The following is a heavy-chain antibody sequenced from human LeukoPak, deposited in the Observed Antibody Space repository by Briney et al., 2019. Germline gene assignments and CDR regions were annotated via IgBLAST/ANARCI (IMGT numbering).Heavy chain of an antibody. Sequence: PSETLSLTCSVSGGSISNSNYYWGWFRQPPGKGLEWIGSMYYSGSTYYNPSLKSRVTISVDTSKNQFSLKLTSVTAADTAVYYCARHAFYYYYYMDVWGKGTTVTISS. CDR3: ARHAFYYYYYMDV. V-gene: IGHV4-39*01. J-gene: IGHJ6*03. CDR1: GGSISNSNYY. D-gene: IGHD3-16*01. CDR2: MYYSGST.